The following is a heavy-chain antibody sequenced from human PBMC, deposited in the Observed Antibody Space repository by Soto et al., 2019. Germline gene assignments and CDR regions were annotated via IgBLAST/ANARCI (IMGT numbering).Heavy chain of an antibody. J-gene: IGHJ6*02. CDR1: GFTFSIYG. CDR2: ISYDGSDK. D-gene: IGHD3-3*01. V-gene: IGHV3-30*18. CDR3: TKRRNVQRFLEWSSGMEL. Sequence: QVQLVESGGGVVQPGRSLRLSCTASGFTFSIYGMHWVRQAPGKGLEWVAAISYDGSDKYYGDSVKGRFTISRDNSKNTLFLQMNSLRTEDTAVYYCTKRRNVQRFLEWSSGMELWGRGTTVAVSS.